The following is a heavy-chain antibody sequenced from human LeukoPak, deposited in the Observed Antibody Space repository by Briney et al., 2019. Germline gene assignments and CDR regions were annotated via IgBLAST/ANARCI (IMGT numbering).Heavy chain of an antibody. CDR3: ARDGSGYYGSGSYRTFDY. CDR2: ISSNGGST. D-gene: IGHD3-10*01. V-gene: IGHV3-64*01. J-gene: IGHJ4*02. Sequence: GGSLRLSCAASGFTFSSYAMHWVRQAPGKGLEYVSAISSNGGSTDYANSVKGRFTISRDNSKNTLYLQMGSLRAEDMAVYYCARDGSGYYGSGSYRTFDYWGQGTLVTVSS. CDR1: GFTFSSYA.